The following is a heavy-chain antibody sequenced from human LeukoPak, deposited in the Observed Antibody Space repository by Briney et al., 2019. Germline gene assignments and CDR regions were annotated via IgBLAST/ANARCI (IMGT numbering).Heavy chain of an antibody. V-gene: IGHV4-59*08. CDR3: ARHSSITLSSYYYGSGSYYTPMYYFDY. D-gene: IGHD3-10*01. CDR2: IYYSGSA. CDR1: GGSISSYY. Sequence: SETLSLTCTASGGSISSYYWSWIRQPPGKGLEWIGYIYYSGSANYNPSLKSRVTISVDTSKNQFSLKLSSVTAADTAVYYCARHSSITLSSYYYGSGSYYTPMYYFDYWGQGTLVTVSS. J-gene: IGHJ4*02.